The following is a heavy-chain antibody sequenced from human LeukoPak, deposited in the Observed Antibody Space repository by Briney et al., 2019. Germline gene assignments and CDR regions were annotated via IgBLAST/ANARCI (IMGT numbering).Heavy chain of an antibody. D-gene: IGHD1-26*01. CDR1: GFTFEDFS. J-gene: IGHJ4*02. CDR3: AKHSFVATTSYLDS. Sequence: GGSLRLSSAASGFTFEDFSMHWVRQVPGKGLEWISLIDWDGGITYYADSVKGRFTVSRDNSKSSLYLHLNSLTPEDTAFYYCAKHSFVATTSYLDSWGQGTLVTVSS. CDR2: IDWDGGIT. V-gene: IGHV3-43*01.